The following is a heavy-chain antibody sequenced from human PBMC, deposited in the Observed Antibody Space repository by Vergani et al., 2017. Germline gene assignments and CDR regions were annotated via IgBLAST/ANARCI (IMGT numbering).Heavy chain of an antibody. V-gene: IGHV3-30*18. CDR1: GFTFSSYG. Sequence: QVQLVESGGGVVQPGRSLRLSCAASGFTFSSYGMHWVRQAPGKGLEWVAVISYDGSNKYYADSVKGRFTISRDNSKNTLYLQMNSLRAEDTAVYYCAKDYSSGWYLYYFDYCGQGTLVTVSS. D-gene: IGHD6-19*01. CDR3: AKDYSSGWYLYYFDY. CDR2: ISYDGSNK. J-gene: IGHJ4*02.